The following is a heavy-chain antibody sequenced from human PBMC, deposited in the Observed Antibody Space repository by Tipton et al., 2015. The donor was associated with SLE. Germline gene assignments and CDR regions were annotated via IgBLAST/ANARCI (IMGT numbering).Heavy chain of an antibody. V-gene: IGHV4-39*02. D-gene: IGHD2-21*01. CDR2: GST. Sequence: GSTYYNPSLKSRVTISVDTSKNHFSLRLRAVTAADTAVYHCARLWVVANYAFDMWGQGTTVTVSS. J-gene: IGHJ3*02. CDR3: ARLWVVANYAFDM.